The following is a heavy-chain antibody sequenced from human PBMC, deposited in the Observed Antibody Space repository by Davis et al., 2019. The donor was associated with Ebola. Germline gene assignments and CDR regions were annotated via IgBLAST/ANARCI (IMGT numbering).Heavy chain of an antibody. CDR2: IYSSGST. V-gene: IGHV4-30-2*03. D-gene: IGHD6-13*01. J-gene: IGHJ6*02. Sequence: MPSETLSLTFAVSGGSISSGGYSWSWIRQPPGKGLEWIGNIYSSGSTYYSPSLQRRVTISIDTSKNQFSLKLSSVIAADTAVYYCARRGRAMDVWGQGTTVTVSS. CDR3: ARRGRAMDV. CDR1: GGSISSGGYS.